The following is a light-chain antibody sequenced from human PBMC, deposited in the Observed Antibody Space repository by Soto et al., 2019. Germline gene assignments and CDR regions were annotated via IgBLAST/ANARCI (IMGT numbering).Light chain of an antibody. J-gene: IGLJ1*01. CDR2: EGS. Sequence: EAVATLKTRTSSDVGSYNLVSWYQQHPGKAPKLMIYEGSKRPSGVSNRFSGSKSGNTASLTISGLQAEDEADYYCCSFAGSSTLVF. CDR1: SSDVGSYNL. V-gene: IGLV2-23*01. CDR3: CSFAGSSTLV.